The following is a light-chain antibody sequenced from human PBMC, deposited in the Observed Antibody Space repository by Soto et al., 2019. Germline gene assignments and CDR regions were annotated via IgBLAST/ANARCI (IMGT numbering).Light chain of an antibody. Sequence: DLQMTQSPFSLSASVGDRVASTCRASQNITTYVNWYQQKPGKAPNLLIYGASNLQSGVPSRFSGSGSGTEFTLTISSLRPEDFATYYCQQSYSSPVTFGQGTRLDIK. CDR3: QQSYSSPVT. V-gene: IGKV1-39*01. CDR2: GAS. J-gene: IGKJ5*01. CDR1: QNITTY.